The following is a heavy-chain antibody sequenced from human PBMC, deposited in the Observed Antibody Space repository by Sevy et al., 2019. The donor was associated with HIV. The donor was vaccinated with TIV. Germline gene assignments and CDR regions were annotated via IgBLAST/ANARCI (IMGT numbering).Heavy chain of an antibody. J-gene: IGHJ6*02. CDR3: SRVDYQYYYYAMDV. D-gene: IGHD4-17*01. Sequence: GESLKISCAASGFTFNSYGMHWVRQAPGKGLEWVAVIWYDGSNQYYEDSVKGRFTISRDNSKNTLYLQMNSLRAEDTAMYFCSRVDYQYYYYAMDVWGQGTTVTVSS. V-gene: IGHV3-33*01. CDR2: IWYDGSNQ. CDR1: GFTFNSYG.